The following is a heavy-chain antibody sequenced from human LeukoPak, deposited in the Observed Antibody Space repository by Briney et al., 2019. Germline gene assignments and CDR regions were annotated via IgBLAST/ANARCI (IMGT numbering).Heavy chain of an antibody. D-gene: IGHD6-13*01. CDR1: GLTFSRYS. CDR3: AKDAAGPEY. CDR2: ISAGGGDR. J-gene: IGHJ4*02. Sequence: GSVRLSCEVSGLTFSRYSMSWVRQVPGKGLEWVSGISAGGGDRWYPDSVKGRFTISRDNSKNTLFLQMNSLTVEDTAIYYCAKDAAGPEYWGQGTRVTVSS. V-gene: IGHV3-23*01.